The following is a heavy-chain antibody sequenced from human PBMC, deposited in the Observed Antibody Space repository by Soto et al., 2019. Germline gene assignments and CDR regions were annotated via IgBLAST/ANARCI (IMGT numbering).Heavy chain of an antibody. J-gene: IGHJ4*02. CDR1: DFTFSNAW. V-gene: IGHV3-15*07. D-gene: IGHD1-7*01. Sequence: EVHLMESGGGVVKPGGSLRLSCAAPDFTFSNAWMNWVRQTPGNGLEWVGRIRDKSDGGTTDYAAPVQGRFPISMEESKNMLYLQMNTKNTADTDVYYCTTATWNSPPFDYWGQGTLVTVSS. CDR3: TTATWNSPPFDY. CDR2: IRDKSDGGTT.